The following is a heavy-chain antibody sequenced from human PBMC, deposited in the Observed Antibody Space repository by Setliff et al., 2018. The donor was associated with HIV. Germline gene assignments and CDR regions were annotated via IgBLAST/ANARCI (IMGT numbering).Heavy chain of an antibody. V-gene: IGHV4-31*03. CDR3: ARAAWDYYDTTLLGGSFDP. Sequence: SETLSLTCSVSGGSISSGTYYWSWLRQLPGKGLEWIGYIYYSGSTYYNPSLKSRVTISLDTSKNHYSLNLTSLTAADTAVYYCARAAWDYYDTTLLGGSFDPWGQGTLVTVSS. J-gene: IGHJ5*02. CDR2: IYYSGST. D-gene: IGHD3-22*01. CDR1: GGSISSGTYY.